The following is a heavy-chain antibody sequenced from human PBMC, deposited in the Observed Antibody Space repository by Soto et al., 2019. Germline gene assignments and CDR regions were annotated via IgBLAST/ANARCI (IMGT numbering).Heavy chain of an antibody. CDR2: IWYDGNNR. CDR3: ARDAAVATAGKRFYYSYGMDV. V-gene: IGHV3-33*01. J-gene: IGHJ6*02. D-gene: IGHD6-13*01. Sequence: QVQLVESGGGVVQPGRSLRLSCSASGFTFNNYAMHWVRQAPGKGLEWVAVIWYDGNNRYYADSVKGRFTISRDNSKKSLSLQMSPLRVEDTAMYYCARDAAVATAGKRFYYSYGMDVWGQGTTVIVSS. CDR1: GFTFNNYA.